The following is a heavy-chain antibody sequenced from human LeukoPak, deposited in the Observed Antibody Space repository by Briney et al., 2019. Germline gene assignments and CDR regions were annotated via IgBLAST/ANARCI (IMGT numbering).Heavy chain of an antibody. CDR2: IYHSGST. V-gene: IGHV4-38-2*02. CDR1: GYSISSGYY. D-gene: IGHD5-18*01. Sequence: PSETLSLTCTVSGYSISSGYYWGWIRQPPGKGLEWIGSIYHSGSTYYNPSLKSRVTISVDTSKNQFSLKLSSVTAADTAVYFCARGQKYSYGYTVTELGSGYFDYWGQGTLVTVSS. CDR3: ARGQKYSYGYTVTELGSGYFDY. J-gene: IGHJ4*02.